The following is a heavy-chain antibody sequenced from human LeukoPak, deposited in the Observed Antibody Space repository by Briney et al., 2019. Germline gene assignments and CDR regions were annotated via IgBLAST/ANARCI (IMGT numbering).Heavy chain of an antibody. J-gene: IGHJ6*03. Sequence: SETLSLTCTVSGGSISSYYWNWIRQPPGKGLEWIGYIDFIGSTNSNPALKSRVTISVDTSKNQFSLRLASVTAADTAVYYCARTIYYYMDVWGKGTTVTVSS. D-gene: IGHD5-24*01. CDR3: ARTIYYYMDV. V-gene: IGHV4-59*01. CDR1: GGSISSYY. CDR2: IDFIGST.